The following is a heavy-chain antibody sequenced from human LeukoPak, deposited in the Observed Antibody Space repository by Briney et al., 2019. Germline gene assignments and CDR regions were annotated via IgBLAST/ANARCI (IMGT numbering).Heavy chain of an antibody. D-gene: IGHD2-15*01. Sequence: GGSLRLSCAGSGFTFSNYNMNWVRQAPGKGLEWVSSISSSSSYIYYADSVKGRFTISRDNAKNSLYLQMNSPRAEDTAVYYCAREAALDSAFDIWGQGTMVTVSS. CDR1: GFTFSNYN. V-gene: IGHV3-21*01. J-gene: IGHJ3*02. CDR2: ISSSSSYI. CDR3: AREAALDSAFDI.